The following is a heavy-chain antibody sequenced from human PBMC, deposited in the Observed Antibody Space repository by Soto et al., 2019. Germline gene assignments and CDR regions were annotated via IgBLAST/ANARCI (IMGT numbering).Heavy chain of an antibody. Sequence: QVQLVQSGAEVKKPGSSVKVSCKASGGTFSSYPLSWVRQAPGQGLEWMGGIMPIFGIINSAQKFQGRVSITADESTSTAFMELSSPTSEDTAVYYCARPRTVGTTKGYDYWGQGTLVTVSS. CDR1: GGTFSSYP. D-gene: IGHD1-26*01. CDR2: IMPIFGII. J-gene: IGHJ4*02. V-gene: IGHV1-69*01. CDR3: ARPRTVGTTKGYDY.